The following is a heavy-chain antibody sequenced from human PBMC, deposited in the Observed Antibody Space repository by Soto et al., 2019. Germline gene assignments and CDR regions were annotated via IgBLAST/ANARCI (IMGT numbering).Heavy chain of an antibody. D-gene: IGHD1-1*01. CDR3: ARWPQLEPRFDH. CDR2: IYYSGST. CDR1: GGSISSGGYY. V-gene: IGHV4-31*03. Sequence: PSETLSLTCSVSGGSISSGGYYWSWIRQHPGKGLEWIGYIYYSGSTYYNPSLKSRVTISVDTSKNQFSLKLSSVTAADTAVYYCARWPQLEPRFDHWGQGTLVTVS. J-gene: IGHJ4*02.